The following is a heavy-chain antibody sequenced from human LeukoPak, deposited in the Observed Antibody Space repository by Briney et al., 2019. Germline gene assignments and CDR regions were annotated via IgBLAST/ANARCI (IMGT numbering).Heavy chain of an antibody. D-gene: IGHD3-16*02. V-gene: IGHV1-18*01. J-gene: IGHJ4*02. CDR1: GYTFTSYG. CDR3: ARAVIAFGGVIVIPNDY. CDR2: ISAYNGNT. Sequence: GASVKVSCKASGYTFTSYGISWVRQAPGQGLEWMGWISAYNGNTNYAQKLQGRVTMTTDTSTSTAYMELRSLRSDDTAVYYCARAVIAFGGVIVIPNDYWGQGTLVTVSS.